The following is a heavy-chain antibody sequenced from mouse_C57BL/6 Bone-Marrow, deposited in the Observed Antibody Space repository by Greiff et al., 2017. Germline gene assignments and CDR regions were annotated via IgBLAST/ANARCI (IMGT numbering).Heavy chain of an antibody. CDR2: IYPTSGRT. V-gene: IGHV1-55*01. CDR3: ARAGPLGRSFDY. CDR1: GYTFTSYW. Sequence: QVQLQQPGAELVKPGASVKMSCKASGYTFTSYWITWVKQRPGQGLEWIGDIYPTSGRTNYNEKFKSKALLTVDTSSYTAYMQLSSLTAEAAAVFYCARAGPLGRSFDYWGQGTTLTVSS. J-gene: IGHJ2*01. D-gene: IGHD4-1*01.